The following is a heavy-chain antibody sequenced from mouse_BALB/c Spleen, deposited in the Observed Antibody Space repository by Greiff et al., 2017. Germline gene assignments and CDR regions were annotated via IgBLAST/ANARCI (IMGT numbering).Heavy chain of an antibody. Sequence: EVKVEESGPGLVKPSQSLSLTCTVTGYSITSDYAWNWIRQFPGNKLEWMGYISYSGSTSYNPSLKSRISITRDTSKNQFFLQLNSVTTEDTATYYCARPYYYYGSSWYFDVWGAGTTVTVSS. J-gene: IGHJ1*01. CDR1: GYSITSDYA. V-gene: IGHV3-2*02. D-gene: IGHD1-1*01. CDR3: ARPYYYYGSSWYFDV. CDR2: ISYSGST.